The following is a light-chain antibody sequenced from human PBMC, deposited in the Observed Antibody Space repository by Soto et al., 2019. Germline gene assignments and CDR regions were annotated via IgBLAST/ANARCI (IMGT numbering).Light chain of an antibody. CDR2: RNN. CDR3: AAWGDDSLSAL. Sequence: QAVVIQAPSASAAPGQTVTISCSGSPSNIGSNYVFWYQHRPGTAPKLLIYRNNQRPSGVPDRFSGSKSGASASLTISGLRAEDEDDYYCAAWGDDSLSALFGGGTKLTVL. J-gene: IGLJ3*02. CDR1: PSNIGSNY. V-gene: IGLV1-47*01.